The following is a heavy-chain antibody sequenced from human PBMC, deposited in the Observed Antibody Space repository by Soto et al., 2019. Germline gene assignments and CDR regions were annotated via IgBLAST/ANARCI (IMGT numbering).Heavy chain of an antibody. Sequence: ASVKVSCKASGGTFSSYAISWVRQAPGQGLEWMGGIIPIFGTANYAQKFQGRVTITADESTSTAYMELSSLRSEDTAVYYCAREGVCYYDSSGPVNWFDPWGQGTLVTVSS. D-gene: IGHD3-22*01. V-gene: IGHV1-69*13. J-gene: IGHJ5*02. CDR1: GGTFSSYA. CDR3: AREGVCYYDSSGPVNWFDP. CDR2: IIPIFGTA.